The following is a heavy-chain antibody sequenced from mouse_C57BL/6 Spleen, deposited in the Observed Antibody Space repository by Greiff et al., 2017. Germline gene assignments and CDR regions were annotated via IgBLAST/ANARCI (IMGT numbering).Heavy chain of an antibody. CDR3: ARGENGNYLAWFAY. CDR2: IDPSDSYT. V-gene: IGHV1-69*01. D-gene: IGHD2-1*01. J-gene: IGHJ3*01. Sequence: QVQLQQSGAELVMPGASVKLSCKASGYTFTSYWMHWVKQRPGQGLEWIGEIDPSDSYTNYNQKFKGKSTLTVDKSSSTAYMQLSSLTSEDSAVYYCARGENGNYLAWFAYWGQGTLVTVSA. CDR1: GYTFTSYW.